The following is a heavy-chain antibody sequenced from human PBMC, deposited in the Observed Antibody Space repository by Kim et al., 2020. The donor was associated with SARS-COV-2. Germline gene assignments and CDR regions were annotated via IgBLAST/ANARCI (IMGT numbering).Heavy chain of an antibody. CDR3: AKGGGGNYYDSSGYHPSLYYYYGMDV. Sequence: GGSLRLSCAASGFTFSSYAMSWVRQAPGKGLEWVSAISGSGGSTYYADSVKGRFTISRDNSKNTLYLQMNSLRAEDTAVYYCAKGGGGNYYDSSGYHPSLYYYYGMDVWGQGTTVTVSS. D-gene: IGHD3-22*01. V-gene: IGHV3-23*01. J-gene: IGHJ6*02. CDR2: ISGSGGST. CDR1: GFTFSSYA.